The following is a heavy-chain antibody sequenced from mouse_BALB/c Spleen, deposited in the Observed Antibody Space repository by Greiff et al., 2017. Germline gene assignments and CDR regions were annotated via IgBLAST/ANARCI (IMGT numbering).Heavy chain of an antibody. Sequence: VQLQQSGPELVKPGASVKMSCKASGYTFTSYVMHWVKQKPGQGLEWIGYINPYNDGTKYNEKFKGKATLTSDKSSSTAYMELSSLTSEDSAVYYCGRLGDYYGSSYYFDYWGQGTTLTVSS. J-gene: IGHJ2*01. D-gene: IGHD1-1*01. CDR3: GRLGDYYGSSYYFDY. CDR1: GYTFTSYV. CDR2: INPYNDGT. V-gene: IGHV1-14*01.